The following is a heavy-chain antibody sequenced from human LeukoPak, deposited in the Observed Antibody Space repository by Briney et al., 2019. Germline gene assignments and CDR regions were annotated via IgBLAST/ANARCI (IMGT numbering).Heavy chain of an antibody. CDR2: VDNDGTTT. J-gene: IGHJ2*01. CDR3: ARESSGQGLWYLDL. CDR1: GFTFSRYW. D-gene: IGHD3-10*01. V-gene: IGHV3-74*01. Sequence: PGGSLRLSCAASGFTFSRYWMHWVRQGPGKGLEWVSRVDNDGTTTTYADSVKGRFTMSRDNNKNILYLQMNSLRAEDTAVYFCARESSGQGLWYLDLWGRGAPLTVSS.